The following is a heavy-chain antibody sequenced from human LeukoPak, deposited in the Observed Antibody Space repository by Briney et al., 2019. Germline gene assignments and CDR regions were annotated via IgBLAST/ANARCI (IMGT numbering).Heavy chain of an antibody. CDR3: VSFYETY. V-gene: IGHV3-74*01. D-gene: IGHD2/OR15-2a*01. J-gene: IGHJ4*02. Sequence: GGSLRHSCAASGFTFSSYAMSWVRQAPGKGLVWVSHINSDGSWTSYADSVKGRFTISKDNAKNTVYLQMNSLRAEDTAVYYCVSFYETYWGRGTLVTVSS. CDR2: INSDGSWT. CDR1: GFTFSSYA.